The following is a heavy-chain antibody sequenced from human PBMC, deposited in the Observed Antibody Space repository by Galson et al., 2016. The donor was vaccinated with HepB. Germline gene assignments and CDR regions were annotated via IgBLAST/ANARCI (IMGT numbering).Heavy chain of an antibody. D-gene: IGHD2-2*01. CDR1: GFNFTDFY. Sequence: SLRLSCAASGFNFTDFYMSWVRQAPGKGLEWVSFISRTSSYTTYADSVRGRFTISRDDAKNPLFLQMNRLGAEDTALYYCARATREVDYWGQGTLVTVSP. CDR3: ARATREVDY. V-gene: IGHV3-11*06. J-gene: IGHJ4*02. CDR2: ISRTSSYT.